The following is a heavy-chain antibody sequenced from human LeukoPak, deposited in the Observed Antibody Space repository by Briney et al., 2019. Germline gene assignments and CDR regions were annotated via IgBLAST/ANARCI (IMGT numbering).Heavy chain of an antibody. CDR2: ISYTGSDK. J-gene: IGHJ4*02. Sequence: PGGSLRLSCATSGFIFSTYAMHWVRQAPGKGLEWVAVISYTGSDKFYADSVKGRFTISRDNSENTLYLQMNSLRAEDTAVYYCARSGGWLHYFDFWGQGTLVTVSS. CDR3: ARSGGWLHYFDF. CDR1: GFIFSTYA. D-gene: IGHD6-19*01. V-gene: IGHV3-30*04.